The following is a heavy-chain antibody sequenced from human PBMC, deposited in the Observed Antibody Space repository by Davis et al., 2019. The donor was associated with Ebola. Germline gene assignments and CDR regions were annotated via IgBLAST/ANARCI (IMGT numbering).Heavy chain of an antibody. CDR3: ARGGYSSGWHVEYFQH. J-gene: IGHJ1*01. CDR2: IKEDGSEQ. CDR1: GFNFNNYW. V-gene: IGHV3-7*01. D-gene: IGHD6-19*01. Sequence: GESLKISCAASGFNFNNYWMSWVRHIPGKGLEWVANIKEDGSEQYYADSVKGRFTISRDISKNTLYLQMNSLRAEDTAVYFCARGGYSSGWHVEYFQHWGQGTLVTVSS.